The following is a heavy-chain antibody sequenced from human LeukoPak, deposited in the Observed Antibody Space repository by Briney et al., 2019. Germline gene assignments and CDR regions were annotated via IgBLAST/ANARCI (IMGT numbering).Heavy chain of an antibody. CDR2: IYHSGST. V-gene: IGHV4-34*01. D-gene: IGHD3-3*01. CDR3: ARGMYDFWSGSKATWFDP. Sequence: SETLSLTCAVYGGSFSGYYWSWIRQPPGKGLEWIGYIYHSGSTYYNPSLKSRVTISVDRSKNQFSLKLSSVTAADTAVYYCARGMYDFWSGSKATWFDPWGQGTLVTVSS. CDR1: GGSFSGYY. J-gene: IGHJ5*02.